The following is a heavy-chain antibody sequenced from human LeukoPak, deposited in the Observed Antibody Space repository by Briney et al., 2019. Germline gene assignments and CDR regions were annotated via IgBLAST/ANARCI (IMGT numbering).Heavy chain of an antibody. V-gene: IGHV1-46*01. CDR3: ARNEPGLQINY. Sequence: ASVKVSCKASGYTFTSYYLHWVRQAPGQGLEWMGIINPSGGSTSYAQKFQGRVTMTRDTTTSTVYMELSSLRSEDTAVYYCARNEPGLQINYWGQGTLVTVSS. D-gene: IGHD4-11*01. CDR1: GYTFTSYY. CDR2: INPSGGST. J-gene: IGHJ4*02.